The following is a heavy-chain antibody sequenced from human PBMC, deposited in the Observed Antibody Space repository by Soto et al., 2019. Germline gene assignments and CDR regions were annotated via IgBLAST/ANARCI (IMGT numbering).Heavy chain of an antibody. CDR2: INPATGAA. Sequence: QLHLVQSGAVVKKPGASVTVSCSASGYPVTAYYMHWVRQAPGRGLEWMGGINPATGAAKYTQTFQGGVTMTRDTSTSTVFMELSALTSEDTAVFSCARGGGVGVAGSAAFDMWGQGTLVTVSS. J-gene: IGHJ3*02. CDR1: GYPVTAYY. V-gene: IGHV1-2*02. D-gene: IGHD3-3*01. CDR3: ARGGGVGVAGSAAFDM.